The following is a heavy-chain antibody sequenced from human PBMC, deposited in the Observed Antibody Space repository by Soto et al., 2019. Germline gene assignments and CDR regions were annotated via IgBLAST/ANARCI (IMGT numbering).Heavy chain of an antibody. CDR3: ARGVLDLLLSDSYYYYMDV. Sequence: SETLSLTCTVSGDSISSSYWNWIRQAPGKGLEWIGYIDDTGSTNYNPSLKSRVTLSVDPSNNQYSLKLSSVTAADTAVYYCARGVLDLLLSDSYYYYMDVCGKGTTVPVS. CDR2: IDDTGST. CDR1: GDSISSSY. D-gene: IGHD3-3*01. J-gene: IGHJ6*03. V-gene: IGHV4-59*01.